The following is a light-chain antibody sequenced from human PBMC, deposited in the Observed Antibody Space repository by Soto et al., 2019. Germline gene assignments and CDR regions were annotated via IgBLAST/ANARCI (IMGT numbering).Light chain of an antibody. CDR1: QSVSSNY. CDR2: GAS. V-gene: IGKV3-20*01. J-gene: IGKJ1*01. CDR3: QQYGSLSWT. Sequence: DIVLTQSPGTLSLSPGQRATISCRASQSVSSNYFAWYQQRPGQAPRLLIYGASTRATGIPDRFRGSGTGTDFTLTISRLEPEDFAVYYCQQYGSLSWTFGQGTKVEIK.